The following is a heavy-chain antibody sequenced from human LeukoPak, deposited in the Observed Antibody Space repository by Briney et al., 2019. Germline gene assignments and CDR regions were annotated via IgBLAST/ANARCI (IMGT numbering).Heavy chain of an antibody. CDR1: GGSISGYY. CDR2: IYYSGST. Sequence: SETLSLTCTVSGGSISGYYWSWIRQPPGKGLEWIGYIYYSGSTNYNPSLKSRVTISVDTSKNQFSLKLSSVTAADTAVYYCARVTGYMIEDYFDYWGQGTLVTVSS. V-gene: IGHV4-59*01. J-gene: IGHJ4*02. D-gene: IGHD3-22*01. CDR3: ARVTGYMIEDYFDY.